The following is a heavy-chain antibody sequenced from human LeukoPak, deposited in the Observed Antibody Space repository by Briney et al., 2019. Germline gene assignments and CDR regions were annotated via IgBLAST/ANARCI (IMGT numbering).Heavy chain of an antibody. V-gene: IGHV3-74*01. CDR3: ARGVDYYENSGTIDC. CDR1: GFTFSSYW. D-gene: IGHD3-22*01. CDR2: IASDGSST. J-gene: IGHJ4*02. Sequence: GGSLRLSCAASGFTFSSYWMNWVRQAPGKGLVWVSRIASDGSSTTYADSVKGRFSISRDNAKNTLHLQMNSLRVEDTAVYYCARGVDYYENSGTIDCWGQGTLVTVSS.